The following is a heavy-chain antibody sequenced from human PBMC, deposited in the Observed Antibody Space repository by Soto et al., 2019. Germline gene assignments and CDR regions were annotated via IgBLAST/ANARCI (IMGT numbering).Heavy chain of an antibody. D-gene: IGHD2-15*01. CDR1: GDSISTVDYF. J-gene: IGHJ5*01. CDR2: IYKSATT. Sequence: SETLSLTCAVSGDSISTVDYFWAWIRQPPGQALEYIGYIYKSATTYYNPSFESRVAISLDTSKSQFSLNVTSVTAADTAVYFCARGRYCLTGRCFPNWFDSWGQGTLVTVSS. CDR3: ARGRYCLTGRCFPNWFDS. V-gene: IGHV4-30-4*01.